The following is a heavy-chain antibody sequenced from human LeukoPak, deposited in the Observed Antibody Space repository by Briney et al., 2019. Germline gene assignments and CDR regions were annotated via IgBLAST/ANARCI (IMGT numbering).Heavy chain of an antibody. V-gene: IGHV3-48*01. CDR3: ARNLNTADDY. Sequence: GGSLRLSCTASGFTFSDSSMNWVRQAPGKGLEWLSYISSSSTTIYYADSVKGRFTISRDDAKNSLYLQMNSLRVEDTAVYYCARNLNTADDYWGQGILVTVSS. CDR2: ISSSSTTI. CDR1: GFTFSDSS. J-gene: IGHJ4*02. D-gene: IGHD5-18*01.